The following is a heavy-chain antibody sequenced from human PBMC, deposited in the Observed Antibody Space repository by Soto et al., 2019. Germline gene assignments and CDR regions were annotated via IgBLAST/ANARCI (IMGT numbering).Heavy chain of an antibody. V-gene: IGHV5-51*03. Sequence: DVQLVQSGAEVKKPGESLRISCKGSGYDFSAYWINWVRQMPGKGLEWMGTIYPGDSDVRYRPSFQGQVTISVDKSIRISYLQWSSLKAADTAIYYCAKTDYGSGTFDSWGQGTLVTVSS. CDR2: IYPGDSDV. J-gene: IGHJ4*02. CDR1: GYDFSAYW. CDR3: AKTDYGSGTFDS. D-gene: IGHD3-10*01.